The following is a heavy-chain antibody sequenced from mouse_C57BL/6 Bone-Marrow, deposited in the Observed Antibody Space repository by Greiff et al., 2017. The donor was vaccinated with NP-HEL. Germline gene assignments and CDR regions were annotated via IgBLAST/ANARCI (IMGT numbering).Heavy chain of an antibody. CDR2: INPNNGGT. CDR1: GYTFTDYY. V-gene: IGHV1-26*01. J-gene: IGHJ3*01. Sequence: VQLQQSGPELVKPGASVKISCKASGYTFTDYYMNWVKQSHGKSLEWIGDINPNNGGTSYNQKFKGKATLTVDKSSSTAYMELRSLTSEDSAVYYCASRSYYGAYWGQGTLVTVSA. D-gene: IGHD2-1*01. CDR3: ASRSYYGAY.